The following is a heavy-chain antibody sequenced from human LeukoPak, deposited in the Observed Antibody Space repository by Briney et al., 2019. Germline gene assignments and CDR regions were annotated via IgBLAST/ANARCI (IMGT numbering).Heavy chain of an antibody. CDR3: ARDKVSNYVFDY. CDR2: ISSDGSST. Sequence: PGGSLRLSCAASGFTFSSYWMHWVRHAPGKGLVWVSHISSDGSSTSYADSVKGRFTISRDNAKNTLYLQMNRLTADDTAVYYCARDKVSNYVFDYWGQGTLVTVSS. J-gene: IGHJ4*02. D-gene: IGHD4-11*01. CDR1: GFTFSSYW. V-gene: IGHV3-74*01.